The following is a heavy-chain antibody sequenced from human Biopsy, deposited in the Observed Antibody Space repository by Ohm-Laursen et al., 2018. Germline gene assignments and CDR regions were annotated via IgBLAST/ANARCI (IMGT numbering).Heavy chain of an antibody. V-gene: IGHV4-31*02. D-gene: IGHD3-16*01. J-gene: IGHJ4*02. CDR2: IHYSGNT. CDR1: GVSINTGGYY. CDR3: TRAGGGKIYGL. Sequence: SQTLSLTCTVSGVSINTGGYYWTWIRQHPGMGLEWIGYIHYSGNTLYNPSLKSPLTISVATSRNQFSLMLTSATAADTALYYCTRAGGGKIYGLWGQGTLVTVSS.